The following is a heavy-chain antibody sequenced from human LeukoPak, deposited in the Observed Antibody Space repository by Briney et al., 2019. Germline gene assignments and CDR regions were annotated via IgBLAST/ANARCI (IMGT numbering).Heavy chain of an antibody. CDR2: IYHSGST. V-gene: IGHV4-38-2*02. J-gene: IGHJ4*02. D-gene: IGHD1-20*01. Sequence: PSETLSLTCTVSGYSISSGYYWGWIRQPPGKGLEWIGSIYHSGSTYYNPSLKSRVTISVDTSKNQFSLKLSSATAADTAVYYCARTVNWNFFDYWGQGTLVTVSS. CDR1: GYSISSGYY. CDR3: ARTVNWNFFDY.